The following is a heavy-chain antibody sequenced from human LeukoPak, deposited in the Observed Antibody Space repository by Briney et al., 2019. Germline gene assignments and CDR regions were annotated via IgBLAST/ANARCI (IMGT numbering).Heavy chain of an antibody. CDR3: AKDRDGWFSGYDAFDY. D-gene: IGHD5-12*01. J-gene: IGHJ4*02. V-gene: IGHV3-23*01. CDR2: IGGRGSGP. Sequence: GGPLRLFCAACGLSYSSVAMICVREAPGKALEWLSHIGGRGSGPYYADSVRGRFTISRDTSRKTLYLQMNSLRGQDKAVYYCAKDRDGWFSGYDAFDYWGQGTPVTVSS. CDR1: GLSYSSVA.